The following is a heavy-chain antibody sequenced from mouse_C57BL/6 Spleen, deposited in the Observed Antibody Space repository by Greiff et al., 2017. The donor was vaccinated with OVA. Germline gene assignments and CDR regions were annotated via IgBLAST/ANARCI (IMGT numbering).Heavy chain of an antibody. D-gene: IGHD3-2*02. CDR2: ISSGGSYT. Sequence: EVHLVESGGDLVKPGGSLKLSCAASGFTFSSYGMSWVRQTPDKRLEWVATISSGGSYTYYPDSVKGRFTISRDNAKNTLYLQMSSLKSEDTAMYYCARQGTAQAFAYWGQGTLVTVSA. J-gene: IGHJ3*01. CDR1: GFTFSSYG. CDR3: ARQGTAQAFAY. V-gene: IGHV5-6*01.